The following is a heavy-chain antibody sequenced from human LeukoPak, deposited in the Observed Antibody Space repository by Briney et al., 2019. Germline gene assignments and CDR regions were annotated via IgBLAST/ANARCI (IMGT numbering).Heavy chain of an antibody. J-gene: IGHJ4*02. CDR3: AVTRTRGDH. Sequence: PGGSLRLSCAASGFTFSNYWMTWIRQAPGKGLEWVATINKNGNDKYYVDSVKGRFTISRDNTKSSVFLQMNSLRAEDTAVYYCAVTRTRGDHWGQGTLVTVSS. CDR2: INKNGNDK. CDR1: GFTFSNYW. V-gene: IGHV3-7*03. D-gene: IGHD3-10*01.